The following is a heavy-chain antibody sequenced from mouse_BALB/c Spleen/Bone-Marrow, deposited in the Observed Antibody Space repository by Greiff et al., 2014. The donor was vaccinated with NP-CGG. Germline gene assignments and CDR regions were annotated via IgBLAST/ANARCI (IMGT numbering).Heavy chain of an antibody. Sequence: VQLQQSGPELVKPGASVKVSCEASGYSFTDYNMYWVKQSHGKSLEWIGYIDPYNGGTSYNQKFKGKATLTVDKSSSTAFMHXXXLTSEDSAVYYCASYHSSGYAMDYWGQGTSVTVSS. V-gene: IGHV1S135*01. CDR2: IDPYNGGT. D-gene: IGHD3-1*01. CDR3: ASYHSSGYAMDY. CDR1: GYSFTDYN. J-gene: IGHJ4*01.